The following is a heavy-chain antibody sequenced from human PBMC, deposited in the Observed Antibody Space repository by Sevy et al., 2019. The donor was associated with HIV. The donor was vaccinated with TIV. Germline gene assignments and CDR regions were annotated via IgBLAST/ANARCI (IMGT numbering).Heavy chain of an antibody. D-gene: IGHD6-19*01. CDR2: INPNSGGT. Sequence: ASVKVSCKASGYPFTGYYVHWVRQAPGQGLEWMGWINPNSGGTNYSQEFQGWVTMTRDTSSTTAYMELSRLRSDDTAVYYCTRDRTYSSGCGGNYYYDMDVWGQGTTVTVSS. CDR3: TRDRTYSSGCGGNYYYDMDV. CDR1: GYPFTGYY. V-gene: IGHV1-2*04. J-gene: IGHJ6*01.